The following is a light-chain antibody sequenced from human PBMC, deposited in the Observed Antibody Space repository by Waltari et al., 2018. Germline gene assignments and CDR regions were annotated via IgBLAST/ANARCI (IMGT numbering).Light chain of an antibody. V-gene: IGLV1-40*01. Sequence: QSILTQPTSVSGAPGPRVTISCTGSSSNIGAGHDVHWYQAFPGTAPKLLIHGNNNRPSGVPDRFSGSKSGSSASLAINGLQAEDEADYYCQSFDSNVRGGVVFGGGTKVTVL. CDR2: GNN. CDR3: QSFDSNVRGGVV. CDR1: SSNIGAGHD. J-gene: IGLJ3*02.